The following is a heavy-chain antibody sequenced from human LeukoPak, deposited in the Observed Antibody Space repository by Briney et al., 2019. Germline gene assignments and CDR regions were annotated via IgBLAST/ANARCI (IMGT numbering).Heavy chain of an antibody. Sequence: SVKVSCKASGYTFHSYGISWVRQAPGQGLEWMGWISAYNGNTNYAQKFQGRVTMTTDTSTSTAYMELRSLRSDDTAVYYCSTTRGSYYPDYWGQGTLVTVSS. D-gene: IGHD1-26*01. CDR3: STTRGSYYPDY. CDR1: GYTFHSYG. CDR2: ISAYNGNT. V-gene: IGHV1-18*01. J-gene: IGHJ4*01.